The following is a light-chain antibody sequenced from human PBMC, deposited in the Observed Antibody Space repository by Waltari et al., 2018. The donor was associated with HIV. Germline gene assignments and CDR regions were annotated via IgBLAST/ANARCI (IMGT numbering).Light chain of an antibody. CDR2: KDS. J-gene: IGLJ2*01. CDR3: QSADSSSTEVI. Sequence: SYELTQPPSVSVSPGQTARVTCSGAALPIQYAYWYQQKPGQAPRLVIYKDSARPSGLAGGVAGSSAGTTVTLTISGVQAGDEADYYCQSADSSSTEVIFGGGNKLTVL. V-gene: IGLV3-25*03. CDR1: ALPIQY.